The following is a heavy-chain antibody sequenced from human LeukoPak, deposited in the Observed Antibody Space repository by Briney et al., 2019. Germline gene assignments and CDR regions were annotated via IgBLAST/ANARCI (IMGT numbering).Heavy chain of an antibody. V-gene: IGHV4-59*01. Sequence: SETLSLTCTVSGGSIGSYYRNWIRQPPGKGLEWIGYIYYSGTTNYNPSLKSRVTISVDTSKNQFSLKLSSVAAADTAVYYCARCPQGGYNFFDYWGQGTLVTVPS. CDR3: ARCPQGGYNFFDY. J-gene: IGHJ4*02. CDR2: IYYSGTT. CDR1: GGSIGSYY. D-gene: IGHD5-24*01.